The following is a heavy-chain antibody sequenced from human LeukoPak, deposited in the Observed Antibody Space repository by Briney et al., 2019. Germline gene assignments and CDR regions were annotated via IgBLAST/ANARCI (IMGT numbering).Heavy chain of an antibody. CDR2: ISISSNYI. J-gene: IGHJ3*02. V-gene: IGHV3-21*01. D-gene: IGHD3-3*01. CDR1: GFTFSRYS. CDR3: TRGSRFGVVGRDAFDI. Sequence: GGSLRLSCAASGFTFSRYSMNWVRQAPGKGLEWVSSISISSNYIYYADSVKGRFTISRDNAKNSLYLQMNSLRAEDTAVYYCTRGSRFGVVGRDAFDIWGQGTMVTVSS.